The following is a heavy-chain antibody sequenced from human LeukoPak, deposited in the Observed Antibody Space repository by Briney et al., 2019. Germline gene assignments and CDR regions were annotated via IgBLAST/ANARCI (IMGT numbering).Heavy chain of an antibody. V-gene: IGHV3-49*03. Sequence: GGSLRLSCTASGFTFGDYAMSWFRQAPGKGLEWVGFIRSKAYGGTTEYAASVKGRFTISRDDSKSIAYLQMNSLKTEDTAVYYCIRGSLLRDYFSDYWGQGTLVTVSS. J-gene: IGHJ4*02. CDR3: IRGSLLRDYFSDY. CDR2: IRSKAYGGTT. D-gene: IGHD3-9*01. CDR1: GFTFGDYA.